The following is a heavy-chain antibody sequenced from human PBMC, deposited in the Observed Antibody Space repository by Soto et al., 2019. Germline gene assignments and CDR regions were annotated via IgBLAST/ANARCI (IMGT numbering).Heavy chain of an antibody. D-gene: IGHD3-3*01. CDR1: GFTFSSYA. CDR2: ISGSGGST. CDR3: AKGSKGWLLWVSDY. V-gene: IGHV3-23*01. J-gene: IGHJ4*02. Sequence: GGSLRLSCAASGFTFSSYAMSWVRQAPGKGLEWVSAISGSGGSTYYADSVKGRFTISRDNSRNTLYLQMNSLRAEDTAVYYCAKGSKGWLLWVSDYWGQGTLVTVSS.